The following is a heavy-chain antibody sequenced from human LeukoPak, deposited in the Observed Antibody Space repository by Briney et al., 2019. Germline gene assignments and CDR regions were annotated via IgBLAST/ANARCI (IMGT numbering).Heavy chain of an antibody. CDR2: INPSGGST. D-gene: IGHD3-10*01. Sequence: GASVKVSCTASGYTFTSCYMHWVRQAPGQGLEWMGIINPSGGSTSYAQKFQGRVTMTRDTSTSTVYMELSSLRSEDTAVYYCARGRPIAITMVRGAQIDYWGQGTLVTVSS. CDR1: GYTFTSCY. V-gene: IGHV1-46*01. J-gene: IGHJ4*02. CDR3: ARGRPIAITMVRGAQIDY.